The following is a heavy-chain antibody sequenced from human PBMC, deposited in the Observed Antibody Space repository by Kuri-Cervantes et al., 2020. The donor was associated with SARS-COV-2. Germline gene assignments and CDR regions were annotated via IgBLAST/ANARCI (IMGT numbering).Heavy chain of an antibody. D-gene: IGHD6-13*01. CDR3: TTDRGIASRPLFDY. V-gene: IGHV3-15*01. CDR1: GFSFNNAW. J-gene: IGHJ4*02. CDR2: LKSRSDGGAR. Sequence: GGSLRLSCAASGFSFNNAWMGWVRQTPGKGLEWVGRLKSRSDGGARDYAEPVKGRFVISRDDATSTMYLQVNSLIIEDTGIYYCTTDRGIASRPLFDYWGQGTLVTVSS.